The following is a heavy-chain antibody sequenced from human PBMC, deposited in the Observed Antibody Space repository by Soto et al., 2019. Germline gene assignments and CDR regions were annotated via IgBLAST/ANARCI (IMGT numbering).Heavy chain of an antibody. Sequence: PGGSLRLSCAASGFTFSNYWMTWVRQAPGKGLEWLANVKGDESQKYYVDSVKGRFTVSRDNAKNSLYLQMNSLRAEDTAVYYFARAPTHFDFWLGYKYVDVWGEGTTVTVSS. CDR2: VKGDESQK. D-gene: IGHD3-3*01. CDR1: GFTFSNYW. V-gene: IGHV3-7*01. J-gene: IGHJ6*04. CDR3: ARAPTHFDFWLGYKYVDV.